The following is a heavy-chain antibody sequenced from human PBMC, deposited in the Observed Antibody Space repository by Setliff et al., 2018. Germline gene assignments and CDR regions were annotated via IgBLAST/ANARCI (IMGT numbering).Heavy chain of an antibody. CDR3: ARGDSSGNNYPVLDY. V-gene: IGHV4-61*09. J-gene: IGHJ4*02. Sequence: KTSETLSLTCTVTGGSINSGPYYWTWTRQSAGKGLEWLGQIYSKGSMNYNPSLKSRVTISADSSKSQFFLRLTSVTAADTAIYYCARGDSSGNNYPVLDYWGQGTLVTVSS. CDR2: IYSKGSM. CDR1: GGSINSGPYY. D-gene: IGHD5-18*01.